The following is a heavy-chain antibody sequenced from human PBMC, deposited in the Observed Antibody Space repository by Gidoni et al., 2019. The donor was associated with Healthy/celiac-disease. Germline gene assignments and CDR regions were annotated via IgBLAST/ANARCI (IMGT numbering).Heavy chain of an antibody. CDR2: ISGSGGST. CDR1: GFTVSSYA. V-gene: IGHV3-23*01. Sequence: EVQLLESGGGLVQPGGSLRLSCAASGFTVSSYAMSWVRQAPGKGLEWVSAISGSGGSTYYADSVKGRFTISRDNSKNTLYLQMNSLRAEDTAVYYCARHGSGSYAKYFDYWGQGTLVTVSS. J-gene: IGHJ4*02. D-gene: IGHD3-10*01. CDR3: ARHGSGSYAKYFDY.